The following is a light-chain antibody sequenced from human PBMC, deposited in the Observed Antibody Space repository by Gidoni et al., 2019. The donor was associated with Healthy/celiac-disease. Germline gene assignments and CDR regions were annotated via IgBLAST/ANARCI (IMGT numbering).Light chain of an antibody. CDR2: DAS. Sequence: EIVLTQSPATLSLSPGERATLSCRASQSVSSYLAWYQQKPGQAPRLLIYDASNRATGIPARFSGSGSGTDFTRTISSLEPEDCAVYYCQQRSNWRALTFGGGTKVEIK. CDR3: QQRSNWRALT. V-gene: IGKV3-11*01. CDR1: QSVSSY. J-gene: IGKJ4*01.